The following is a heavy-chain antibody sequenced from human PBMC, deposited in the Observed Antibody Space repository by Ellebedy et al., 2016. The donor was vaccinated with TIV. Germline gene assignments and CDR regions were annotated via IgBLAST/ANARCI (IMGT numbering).Heavy chain of an antibody. CDR3: ARVARGLTWGYFDY. V-gene: IGHV3-74*01. CDR1: GFTFSSYW. J-gene: IGHJ4*02. Sequence: GESLKISXAASGFTFSSYWMHWVRQAPGKGLVWVSRINSDGSSTSYADSVKGRFTISRDNSKNTLYLQMNSLRAEDTAVYYCARVARGLTWGYFDYWGQGTLVTVSS. CDR2: INSDGSST. D-gene: IGHD3-16*01.